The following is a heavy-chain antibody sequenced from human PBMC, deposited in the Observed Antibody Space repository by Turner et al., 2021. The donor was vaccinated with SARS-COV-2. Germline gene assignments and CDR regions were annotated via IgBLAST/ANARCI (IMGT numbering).Heavy chain of an antibody. CDR1: AGSISSRSYY. CDR2: IYYSGST. D-gene: IGHD3-22*01. J-gene: IGHJ6*02. CDR3: AGEEVVFRASHTLYYYGMDV. Sequence: QLQLQEPGPGLVKPSETLSLTCTVSAGSISSRSYYWGWIRQPPGKGLEWIGSIYYSGSTYYNPSLKRRVTISVDTSKNQFSLKLSSVTAADTAVYYCAGEEVVFRASHTLYYYGMDVWGQGTTVTVSS. V-gene: IGHV4-39*01.